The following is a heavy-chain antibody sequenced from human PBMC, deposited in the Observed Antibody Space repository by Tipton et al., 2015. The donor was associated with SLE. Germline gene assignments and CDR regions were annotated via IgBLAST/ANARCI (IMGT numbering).Heavy chain of an antibody. D-gene: IGHD1-1*01. CDR2: IYYSGST. Sequence: LRLSCTVSGGSISSHYWSWIRQPPGKGLEWIGYIYYSGSTNYNPSLKSRVTISVDTSKNQFSLKLSSVTAADTAVYYCARLETGTTSNFDYWGQGTLVTVSS. CDR3: ARLETGTTSNFDY. CDR1: GGSISSHY. J-gene: IGHJ4*02. V-gene: IGHV4-59*11.